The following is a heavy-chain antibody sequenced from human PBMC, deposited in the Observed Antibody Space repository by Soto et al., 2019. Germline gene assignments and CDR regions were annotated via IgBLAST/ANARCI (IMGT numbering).Heavy chain of an antibody. CDR2: INSDGSST. CDR1: GFTFSSYW. D-gene: IGHD6-19*01. V-gene: IGHV3-74*01. CDR3: ARRLEQWLVYYYYGMDV. Sequence: EVQLVESGGGLVQPGGSLRLSCAASGFTFSSYWMHWVRQAPGKGLVWVSRINSDGSSTSYADSVKGRFTISRDNAKNTLYLQMNSLRAEDTAVYYCARRLEQWLVYYYYGMDVWGQGTTVTVSS. J-gene: IGHJ6*02.